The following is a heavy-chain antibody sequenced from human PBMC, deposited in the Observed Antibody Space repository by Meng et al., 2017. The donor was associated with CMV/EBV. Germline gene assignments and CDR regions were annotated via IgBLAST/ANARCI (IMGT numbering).Heavy chain of an antibody. V-gene: IGHV1-18*01. Sequence: ASVLVFCKASCYTFTSYGISWVRQAPGQGLEWMGWISAYNGNTNYAQKLQGRVTMTTDTSTSTAYMELRSLRSDDTAVYYCARVPDFWSGLDDGMDVWGQGTTVTVSS. CDR3: ARVPDFWSGLDDGMDV. J-gene: IGHJ6*02. CDR1: CYTFTSYG. CDR2: ISAYNGNT. D-gene: IGHD3-3*01.